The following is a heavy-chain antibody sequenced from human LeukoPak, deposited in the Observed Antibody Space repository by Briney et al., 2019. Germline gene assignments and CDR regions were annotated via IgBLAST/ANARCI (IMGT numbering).Heavy chain of an antibody. CDR3: ARGDIITAMVFFDY. V-gene: IGHV4-59*01. CDR1: GGSIISYY. J-gene: IGHJ4*02. CDR2: IYYSGST. D-gene: IGHD5-18*01. Sequence: SETLSLTCTVSGGSIISYYWSWIRQPPGKGLEWIGYIYYSGSTNYNPSLKSRVTISVDTSKNQFSLKLSSVTAADTAVYYCARGDIITAMVFFDYWGQGTLVTVSS.